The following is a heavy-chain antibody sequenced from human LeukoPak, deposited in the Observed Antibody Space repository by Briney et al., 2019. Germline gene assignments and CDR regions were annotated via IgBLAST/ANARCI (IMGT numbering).Heavy chain of an antibody. V-gene: IGHV4-34*01. J-gene: IGHJ4*02. D-gene: IGHD6-13*01. CDR3: ARVGMQQQLYYFDY. CDR2: INHSGST. Sequence: SETLSLTCAVYGGSFSGYYWSWIRQPPGKGLEWIWEINHSGSTNYNPSLKSRVTISVDTSKNQFSLKLSSVTAADTAVYYCARVGMQQQLYYFDYWGQGTLVTVSS. CDR1: GGSFSGYY.